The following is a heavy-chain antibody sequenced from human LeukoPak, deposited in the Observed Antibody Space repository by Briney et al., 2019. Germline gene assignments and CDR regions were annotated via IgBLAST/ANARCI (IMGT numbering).Heavy chain of an antibody. D-gene: IGHD3-10*01. CDR2: ISSGGGIT. J-gene: IGHJ4*02. CDR1: GFTFSTSP. Sequence: PGGSLRLSCSASGFTFSTSPMHWVRQAPGRRLEYVPGISSGGGITDYADSVKGRFIISRDNSKNTLYVQMSSLRVEDTAVYYCVKKFASGAYPYDYWGQGILVTVSS. CDR3: VKKFASGAYPYDY. V-gene: IGHV3-64*05.